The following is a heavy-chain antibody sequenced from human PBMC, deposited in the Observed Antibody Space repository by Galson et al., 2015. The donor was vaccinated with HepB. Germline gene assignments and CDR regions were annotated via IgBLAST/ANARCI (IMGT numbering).Heavy chain of an antibody. CDR3: AKCSDSSGNDYYYYYGMDV. D-gene: IGHD3-22*01. Sequence: SLRLSCAASGFTFSSYAMSWVRQAPGKGLEWVSAISGSGGSTYYADSVKGRFTISRDNSKNTLYLQMNSLRAEDTAVYYCAKCSDSSGNDYYYYYGMDVWGQGTTVTVSS. J-gene: IGHJ6*02. CDR1: GFTFSSYA. CDR2: ISGSGGST. V-gene: IGHV3-23*01.